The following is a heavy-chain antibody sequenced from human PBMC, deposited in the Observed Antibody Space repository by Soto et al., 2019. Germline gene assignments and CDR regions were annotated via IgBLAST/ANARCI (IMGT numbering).Heavy chain of an antibody. J-gene: IGHJ4*02. Sequence: QVQLQQRGAGLLKPSETLSLTCAVYGGSFSGYYWSWIRQPPGKGLEWIGEINHSGSTNYNPSLKSRVTIAVDTSKNQFSLKLSSVTAADTAVYYCARGGYNPVAYWGQGTLVTVSS. V-gene: IGHV4-34*01. CDR3: ARGGYNPVAY. CDR2: INHSGST. CDR1: GGSFSGYY. D-gene: IGHD1-1*01.